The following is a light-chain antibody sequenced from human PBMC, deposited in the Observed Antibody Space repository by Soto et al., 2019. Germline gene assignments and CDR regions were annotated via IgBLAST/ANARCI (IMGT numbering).Light chain of an antibody. CDR2: DAS. CDR1: QSVSRD. Sequence: EIVLTQSPATLSLSPGERATLSCRASQSVSRDLAWYQQKPGQAPRLLIYDASNWATGIPARFSGSGSGTDFTLTISSLEPEDFAVYYCQQLSNWPSITFGQGTRLDIK. J-gene: IGKJ5*01. CDR3: QQLSNWPSIT. V-gene: IGKV3-11*01.